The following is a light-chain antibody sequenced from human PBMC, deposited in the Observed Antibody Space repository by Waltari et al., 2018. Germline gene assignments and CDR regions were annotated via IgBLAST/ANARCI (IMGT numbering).Light chain of an antibody. Sequence: EIVLTQSPATLSLSPGERATLSCRASESVSNFLAWYQQRPGPAPRLLIYDASNRAPGIPARFSGSGSGTDFTLTISSLEPEDFAVYYCQQRGNRPPVTFGGGTKVEIK. V-gene: IGKV3-11*01. CDR3: QQRGNRPPVT. CDR1: ESVSNF. CDR2: DAS. J-gene: IGKJ4*01.